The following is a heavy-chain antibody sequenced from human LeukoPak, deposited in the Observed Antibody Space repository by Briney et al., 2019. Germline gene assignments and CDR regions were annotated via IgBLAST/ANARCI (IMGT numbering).Heavy chain of an antibody. CDR2: IDTSATTI. CDR1: GCLIYIWV. CDR3: ARASLAVAGIDY. V-gene: IGHV3-48*03. D-gene: IGHD6-19*01. J-gene: IGHJ4*02. Sequence: GGSLRLSCTGSGCLIYIWVRNWVRQAPGKGLEWVSYIDTSATTIYYADSVKGRFTISRDNAKNSQYLQMKSLRAEDTAVYCCARASLAVAGIDYWGQGTLVTVSS.